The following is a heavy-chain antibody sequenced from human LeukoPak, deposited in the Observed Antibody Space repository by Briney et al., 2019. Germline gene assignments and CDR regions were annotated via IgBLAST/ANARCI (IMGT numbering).Heavy chain of an antibody. CDR1: GYTFTSYG. J-gene: IGHJ6*02. Sequence: ASVKVSCTASGYTFTSYGISWVRQAPGQGLEWMGWISAYNGNTNYAQKLQGRVTMTTDTSTSTAYMELRSLRSDDTAVYYCARVDTLYYYYGMDVWGQGTTVTVSS. CDR2: ISAYNGNT. CDR3: ARVDTLYYYYGMDV. D-gene: IGHD5-18*01. V-gene: IGHV1-18*01.